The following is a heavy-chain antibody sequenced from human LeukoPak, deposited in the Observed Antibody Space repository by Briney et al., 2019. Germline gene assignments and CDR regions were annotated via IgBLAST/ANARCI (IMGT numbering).Heavy chain of an antibody. CDR3: ASSGSYRFDY. D-gene: IGHD1-26*01. CDR2: ITASGTAM. CDR1: GFTFSTYS. J-gene: IGHJ4*02. V-gene: IGHV3-48*02. Sequence: GGSLRLSCAASGFTFSTYSMNWVRQAPGKGLEWVSHITASGTAMFYADSVEGRFTISRDNAKNSLYLQMNSLRDEDTAVYYCASSGSYRFDYWGQGTLVTVSS.